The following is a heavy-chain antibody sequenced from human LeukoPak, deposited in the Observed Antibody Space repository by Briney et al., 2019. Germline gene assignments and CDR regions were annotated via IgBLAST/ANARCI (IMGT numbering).Heavy chain of an antibody. D-gene: IGHD6-6*01. CDR1: GFTLRNYW. Sequence: GGSLRLSCAASGFTLRNYWMHWVRQVPGRVLGWVSRISGNARGTNYADSVKGRFTISRDNAKNTVYLQINNLRAQDTAVYFCARYSSSSGGPSYYLDYWGQGTLVAVSS. V-gene: IGHV3-74*01. CDR2: ISGNARGT. CDR3: ARYSSSSGGPSYYLDY. J-gene: IGHJ4*02.